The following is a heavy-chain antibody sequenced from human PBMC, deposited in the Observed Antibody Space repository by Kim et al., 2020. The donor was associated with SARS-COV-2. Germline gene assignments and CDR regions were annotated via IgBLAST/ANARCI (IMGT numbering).Heavy chain of an antibody. CDR3: ARVDSSSSFHYYGMDV. CDR2: ISYYGSNK. D-gene: IGHD6-13*01. CDR1: GFTFSSYA. V-gene: IGHV3-30-3*01. J-gene: IGHJ6*01. Sequence: GGSLRLSCAASGFTFSSYAMHWVRQAPGKGLEWVAVISYYGSNKYYADSVKGRFTISRDNSKNTLYLQMNSLRAEDTAVYYCARVDSSSSFHYYGMDVWG.